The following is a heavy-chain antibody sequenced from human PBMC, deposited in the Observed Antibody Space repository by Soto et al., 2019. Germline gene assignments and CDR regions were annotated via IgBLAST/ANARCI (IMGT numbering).Heavy chain of an antibody. J-gene: IGHJ3*02. Sequence: SSVKGSCKASGYTLTIDGISWVRQTPGQGLEWMGWIIAIIGTANYAQKFQGRVTITADESTSTAYMELSSLRSEDTAVYYCARVPSNYYGSGSTHPPDDAFDIWGQGTMVTVSS. CDR1: GYTLTIDG. D-gene: IGHD3-10*01. V-gene: IGHV1-69*13. CDR2: IIAIIGTA. CDR3: ARVPSNYYGSGSTHPPDDAFDI.